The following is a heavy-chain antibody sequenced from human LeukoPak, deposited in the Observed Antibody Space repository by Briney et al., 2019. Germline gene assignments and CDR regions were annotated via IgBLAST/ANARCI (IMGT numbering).Heavy chain of an antibody. CDR2: ISTYNGNT. D-gene: IGHD2-15*01. CDR1: GYTFNNYG. J-gene: IGHJ4*02. V-gene: IGHV1-18*01. CDR3: ARGGYCKGANCYPFGY. Sequence: ASVKDSRMASGYTFNNYGISGVRQAPGQGVEWMAWISTYNGNTNYAQNLQGRVTVTTETSTRTAYIEQRSLRSDDTAVYYCARGGYCKGANCYPFGYWGQGALVTVSS.